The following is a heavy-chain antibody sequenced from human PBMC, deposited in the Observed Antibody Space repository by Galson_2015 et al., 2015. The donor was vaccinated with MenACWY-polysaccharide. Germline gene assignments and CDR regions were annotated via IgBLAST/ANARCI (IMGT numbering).Heavy chain of an antibody. Sequence: PLRLSCAASGFTFSSYSMNWVRQAPGKGLEWVSSISSSSSYIYYADSVKGRFTISRDNSKNTLYLQMNSLRAEDTAVYYCAKDLYIVVVPAAMFDYWGQGTLVTVPS. V-gene: IGHV3-21*04. J-gene: IGHJ4*02. D-gene: IGHD2-2*01. CDR3: AKDLYIVVVPAAMFDY. CDR2: ISSSSSYI. CDR1: GFTFSSYS.